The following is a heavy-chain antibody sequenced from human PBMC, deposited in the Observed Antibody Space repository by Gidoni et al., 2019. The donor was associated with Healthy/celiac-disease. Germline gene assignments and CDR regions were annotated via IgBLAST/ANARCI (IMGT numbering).Heavy chain of an antibody. CDR3: AISLVVAAINY. V-gene: IGHV4-34*01. CDR2: INHSGST. CDR1: GGSFSGYY. Sequence: QVQLQQWGAGLLKPSETLSLTCAVYGGSFSGYYWSWIRQPQGKGLEWIGEINHSGSTNYNPSLKSRVTISVDTSKNQFSLKLSSVTAADTAVYYCAISLVVAAINYWGQGTLVTVSS. D-gene: IGHD2-15*01. J-gene: IGHJ4*02.